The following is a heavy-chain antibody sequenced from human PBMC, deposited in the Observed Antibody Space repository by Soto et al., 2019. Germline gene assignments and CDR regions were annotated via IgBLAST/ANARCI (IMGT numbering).Heavy chain of an antibody. D-gene: IGHD1-20*01. V-gene: IGHV3-53*02. Sequence: EVLLVETGGGLIQPGGSLRLSCAASGFTVSRNYMSWVRQAPGKGLEWVSFIHSDGSTYYADSVKGRFTISRDNSKNTLYLQVNSLRAEDTAVYYCSRGRNRNGSPYYYYGMDLWGQGTTVTVSS. CDR1: GFTVSRNY. J-gene: IGHJ6*02. CDR2: IHSDGST. CDR3: SRGRNRNGSPYYYYGMDL.